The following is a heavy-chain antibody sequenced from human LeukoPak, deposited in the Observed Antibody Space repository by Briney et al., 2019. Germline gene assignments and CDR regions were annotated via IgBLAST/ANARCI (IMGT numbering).Heavy chain of an antibody. D-gene: IGHD3-10*01. J-gene: IGHJ6*03. CDR1: GGSISSYY. V-gene: IGHV4-59*04. Sequence: SETLSLTCTISGGSISSYYWSWIRQPPGKGLEWIGYIYYSGSTYYNPSLKSRVTISVDTSKNQFSLKLSSVTAADTAVYYCVRPGSGNYMDVWGKGTTVTVSS. CDR2: IYYSGST. CDR3: VRPGSGNYMDV.